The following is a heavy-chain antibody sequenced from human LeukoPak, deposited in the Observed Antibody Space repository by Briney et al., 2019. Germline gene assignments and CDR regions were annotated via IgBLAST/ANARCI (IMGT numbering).Heavy chain of an antibody. Sequence: PGGSLRLSCAASGFTFTKHWMSWVRQTRGKGLECVAKIMEDGSEKHYVDSVKGRFTISRDNAKNSLFLQMNNLRVDDTAIYYCVRDYRGGWNDYWGQGTLVTVSS. V-gene: IGHV3-7*01. CDR1: GFTFTKHW. CDR3: VRDYRGGWNDY. J-gene: IGHJ4*02. CDR2: IMEDGSEK. D-gene: IGHD1-26*01.